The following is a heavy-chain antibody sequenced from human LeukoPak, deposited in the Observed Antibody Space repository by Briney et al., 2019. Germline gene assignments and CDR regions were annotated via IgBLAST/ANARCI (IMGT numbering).Heavy chain of an antibody. CDR1: GFTFSSYA. CDR2: ISSNGGST. V-gene: IGHV3-64*01. Sequence: PGGSLRLSCAASGFTFSSYAMHWVRQAPGKGLEYVSAISSNGGSTYYANSVKGRFTISRDNAKNSLYLQMNSLRAEDTAVYYCARDGGSRYYGRIGFDYWGQGTLVTVSS. J-gene: IGHJ4*02. D-gene: IGHD3-10*01. CDR3: ARDGGSRYYGRIGFDY.